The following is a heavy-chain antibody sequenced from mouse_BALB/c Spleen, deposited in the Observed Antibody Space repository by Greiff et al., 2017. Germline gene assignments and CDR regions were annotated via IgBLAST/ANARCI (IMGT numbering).Heavy chain of an antibody. V-gene: IGHV1-15*01. Sequence: QVQLQQSGAELVRPGASVTLSCKASGYTFTDYEMHWVKQTPVHGLEWIGAIDPETGGTAYNQKFKGKATLTADKSSSTAYMELRSLTSEDSAVYYCTRLIYDYAVDYWGQGTTLTVSS. CDR3: TRLIYDYAVDY. CDR1: GYTFTDYE. D-gene: IGHD2-4*01. J-gene: IGHJ2*01. CDR2: IDPETGGT.